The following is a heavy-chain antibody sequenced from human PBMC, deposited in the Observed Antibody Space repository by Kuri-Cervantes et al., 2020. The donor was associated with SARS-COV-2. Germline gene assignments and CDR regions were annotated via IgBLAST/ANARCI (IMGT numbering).Heavy chain of an antibody. CDR1: GFTFSSYA. Sequence: LSLTCAASGFTFSSYAMSWVRQAPGKGLEWVSAISGSGGSTYYADSVKGRFTISRDNSKNTLYLQMNSLRAEDTAVYYCASSLYYYGSGSYSPFDYWGQGTLVTVSS. V-gene: IGHV3-23*01. D-gene: IGHD3-10*01. CDR3: ASSLYYYGSGSYSPFDY. J-gene: IGHJ4*02. CDR2: ISGSGGST.